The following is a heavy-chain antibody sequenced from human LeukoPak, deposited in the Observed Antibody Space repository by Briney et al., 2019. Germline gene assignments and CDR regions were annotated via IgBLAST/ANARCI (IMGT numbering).Heavy chain of an antibody. CDR2: ISGGGGST. Sequence: QSGGSLRLSCAASGFTFTSYAMTWVRQAPGKGLEWVSGISGGGGSTNYADSVKGRFTISRDNSKNTLYLQMNSLRAEDTAVYYCAKDRGYSDYALNDYWGQGTLVTVSS. CDR3: AKDRGYSDYALNDY. V-gene: IGHV3-23*01. D-gene: IGHD5-12*01. J-gene: IGHJ4*02. CDR1: GFTFTSYA.